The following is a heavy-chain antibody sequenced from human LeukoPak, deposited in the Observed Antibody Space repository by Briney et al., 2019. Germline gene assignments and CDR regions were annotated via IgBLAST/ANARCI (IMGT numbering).Heavy chain of an antibody. CDR2: ISGSGDST. J-gene: IGHJ4*02. D-gene: IGHD2-15*01. Sequence: GGSLRLSCAASGFTFSNYAMSWVRQAPGKGLEWVSGISGSGDSTYYADSVKGRFTISRDNSKNTLYLQMNSLRAEDTAVYYCARTLEYCSGGSCYFDYWGQGTLVTVSS. V-gene: IGHV3-23*01. CDR3: ARTLEYCSGGSCYFDY. CDR1: GFTFSNYA.